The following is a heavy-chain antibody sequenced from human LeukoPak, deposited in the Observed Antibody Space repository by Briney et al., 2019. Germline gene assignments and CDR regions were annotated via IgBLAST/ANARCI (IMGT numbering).Heavy chain of an antibody. CDR3: ARDSGYYYYFDY. J-gene: IGHJ4*02. D-gene: IGHD3-22*01. V-gene: IGHV3-23*01. Sequence: PGTSLRLSCAASGFTFSSYAMSWVRQAPGKGLEWVSAISGSGGSTYYADSVKGRFTISRDNSKNTLYLQMNSLRAEDTAVYYRARDSGYYYYFDYWGQGTLVTVSS. CDR2: ISGSGGST. CDR1: GFTFSSYA.